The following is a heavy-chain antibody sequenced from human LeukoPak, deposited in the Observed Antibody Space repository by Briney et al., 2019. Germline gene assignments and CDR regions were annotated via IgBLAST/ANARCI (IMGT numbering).Heavy chain of an antibody. CDR3: ARVGVYCSGGSCSRGAFDI. J-gene: IGHJ3*02. V-gene: IGHV1-18*01. D-gene: IGHD2-15*01. Sequence: RASVKVSCKASGYTFTSYGISWVRQAPGQGLEWMGWISAYNGNTNYAQKLQGRVTMTTDTSTSTAYMELRSLRSDDTAVYYCARVGVYCSGGSCSRGAFDIWGQGTMVTVSS. CDR2: ISAYNGNT. CDR1: GYTFTSYG.